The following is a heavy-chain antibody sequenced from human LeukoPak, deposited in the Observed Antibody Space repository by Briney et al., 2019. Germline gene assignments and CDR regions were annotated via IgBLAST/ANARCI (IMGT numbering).Heavy chain of an antibody. Sequence: GGSLRLSYAASGFTFSSYGMHWVRRAPGKGLEWEACIRYDGSNKYYADSVKGRFTISRDNSKHTLYLQMNSLRAEDTAVYYCARFVSSGWYPGGAFDYWGQGTLVTVSS. V-gene: IGHV3-30*02. CDR3: ARFVSSGWYPGGAFDY. CDR2: IRYDGSNK. J-gene: IGHJ4*02. D-gene: IGHD6-19*01. CDR1: GFTFSSYG.